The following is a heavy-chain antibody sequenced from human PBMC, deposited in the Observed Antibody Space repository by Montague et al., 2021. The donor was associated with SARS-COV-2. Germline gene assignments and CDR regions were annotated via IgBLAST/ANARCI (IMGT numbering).Heavy chain of an antibody. V-gene: IGHV4-34*01. CDR3: ARKGSGGSDLDY. D-gene: IGHD3-10*01. CDR1: GGSFSGYY. J-gene: IGHJ4*02. CDR2: INHSGST. Sequence: SETLSLTCAVCGGSFSGYYWSWIRQPPGKGLEWIGEINHSGSTKYKPSLKSRVSMSVDKSWNQFSLRFTSVMAADTAVYYCARKGSGGSDLDYWGQGTLVTVSS.